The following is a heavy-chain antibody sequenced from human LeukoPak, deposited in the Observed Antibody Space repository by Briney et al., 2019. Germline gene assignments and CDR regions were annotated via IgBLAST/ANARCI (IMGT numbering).Heavy chain of an antibody. D-gene: IGHD3-10*01. CDR1: GFSFSYYV. J-gene: IGHJ5*02. CDR3: ASLFGHTMVRGVRDYWFDP. CDR2: IYSGGST. V-gene: IGHV3-53*01. Sequence: GGSLRLSCAASGFSFSYYVMGWVRQAPGKGLEWVSVIYSGGSTYYADSVKGRFTISRDNSKNTLYLQMNSLRAEDTAVYYCASLFGHTMVRGVRDYWFDPWGQGTLVTVSS.